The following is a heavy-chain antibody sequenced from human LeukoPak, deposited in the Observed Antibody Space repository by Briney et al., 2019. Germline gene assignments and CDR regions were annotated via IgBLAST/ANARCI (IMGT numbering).Heavy chain of an antibody. J-gene: IGHJ6*03. V-gene: IGHV3-48*03. CDR2: ISYNSRSI. D-gene: IGHD6-6*01. Sequence: PGGSLRLSCAASGFIFSTYEMNWVRQAPGKGLEWLSYISYNSRSIYYADSVKGRFTISRDTAYNSLYLQMDSLRVEDTAVYYCARGWDSSSSFRSPYYYYMDVWGKGTTVTVSS. CDR1: GFIFSTYE. CDR3: ARGWDSSSSFRSPYYYYMDV.